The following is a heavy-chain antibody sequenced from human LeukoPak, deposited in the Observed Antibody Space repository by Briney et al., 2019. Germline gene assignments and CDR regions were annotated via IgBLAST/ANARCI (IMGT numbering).Heavy chain of an antibody. D-gene: IGHD3-3*01. CDR1: GYTFTSYY. J-gene: IGHJ6*02. V-gene: IGHV1-46*01. Sequence: ASVKASCKASGYTFTSYYMHWVRQAPGQGLEWMGIINPSGGSTSYTQKFQGRVTMTRDPSTSTVYMELSSLRSEDTAVYYCAREGFPPKISDFWSGLGPYYYYGMDVWGQGTTVTVSS. CDR2: INPSGGST. CDR3: AREGFPPKISDFWSGLGPYYYYGMDV.